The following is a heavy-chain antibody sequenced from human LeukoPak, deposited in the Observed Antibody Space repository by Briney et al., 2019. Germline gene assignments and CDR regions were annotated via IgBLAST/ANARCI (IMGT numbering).Heavy chain of an antibody. CDR1: GYTLTRYY. J-gene: IGHJ6*02. Sequence: ASVKVSCKASGYTLTRYYMHWLRQAPGQGLEWMGIINPSGGSTSYAQKFQGRVTMTRDTSTSTVYMELSSLRSEDTAVYYCTAAGVAAAGKTGYYYYGMDVWGQGTTVTVSS. D-gene: IGHD6-13*01. CDR3: TAAGVAAAGKTGYYYYGMDV. V-gene: IGHV1-46*01. CDR2: INPSGGST.